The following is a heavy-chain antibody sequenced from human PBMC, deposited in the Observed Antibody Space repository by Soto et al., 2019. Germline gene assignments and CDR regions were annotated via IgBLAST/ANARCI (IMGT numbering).Heavy chain of an antibody. CDR1: GFTFSDYY. Sequence: GGSLRLSCAASGFTFSDYYMSWIRQAPGKGLEWVSAISGSGGSTYYADSVKGRFTISRDNSKNTLYLQMNSLRAEDTAVYYCAKGWSLYYDILTGYYSEGGFYMDVWGKGTTVTVSS. CDR2: ISGSGGST. D-gene: IGHD3-9*01. CDR3: AKGWSLYYDILTGYYSEGGFYMDV. V-gene: IGHV3-23*01. J-gene: IGHJ6*03.